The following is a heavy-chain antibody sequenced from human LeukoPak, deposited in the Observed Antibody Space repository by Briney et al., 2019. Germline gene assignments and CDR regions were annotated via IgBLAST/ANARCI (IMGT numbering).Heavy chain of an antibody. J-gene: IGHJ3*02. V-gene: IGHV3-20*04. CDR1: GFTFDNYG. D-gene: IGHD3-22*01. CDR2: INWNGGST. CDR3: ARIDTYYYDSSGYYSAFDI. Sequence: GGSLTLSCAASGFTFDNYGMSWVRHAPGKGLEWVSGINWNGGSTGYADSVKGRFTISRDNAKNSLYLQMNSLRAEDTGLYYCARIDTYYYDSSGYYSAFDIWGQGTIVTVSS.